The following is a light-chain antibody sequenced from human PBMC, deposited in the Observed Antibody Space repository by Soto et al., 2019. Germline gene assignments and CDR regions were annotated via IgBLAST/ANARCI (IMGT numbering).Light chain of an antibody. CDR2: KIS. V-gene: IGKV2-24*01. CDR1: QGLVHSDGNTY. CDR3: MQATHLPGT. J-gene: IGKJ1*01. Sequence: DIVMTQPPLSSPVTLGQPASISCRSSQGLVHSDGNTYLSWLHQRPGQPPRLLIYKISMRFSGVQDRFRGSGAGKDFTRKISRVEAENVGVYFCMQATHLPGTFGQGTRWKSN.